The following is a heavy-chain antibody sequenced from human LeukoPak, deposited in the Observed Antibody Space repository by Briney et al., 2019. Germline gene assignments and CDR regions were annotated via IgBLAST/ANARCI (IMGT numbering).Heavy chain of an antibody. CDR2: INPSGGST. J-gene: IGHJ6*02. CDR1: GYTFTSYY. V-gene: IGHV1-46*01. CDR3: ARPISSIAARRGSDYYYGMDV. D-gene: IGHD6-6*01. Sequence: ASVKVSCKASGYTFTSYYMHWVRQAPGQGLEWMGIINPSGGSTSYAQKFQGRVTMTRDTSTSTVYMELSSLRSDDTAVYYCARPISSIAARRGSDYYYGMDVWGQGTTVTVSS.